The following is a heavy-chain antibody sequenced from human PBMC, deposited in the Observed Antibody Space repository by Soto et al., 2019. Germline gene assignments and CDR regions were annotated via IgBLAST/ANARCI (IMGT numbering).Heavy chain of an antibody. V-gene: IGHV3-53*01. CDR1: GFTVSSKY. Sequence: PGGSLRLSCAASGFTVSSKYMSWVRQAPGKGLEWVSLIQSGGSTYYADSVKGRFTISRDNSENTLYLQMNSLRAEDTAVYYCAKDVSRVRKLLRFLECYNWFDPWGQGTLVTVSS. CDR3: AKDVSRVRKLLRFLECYNWFDP. CDR2: IQSGGST. D-gene: IGHD3-3*01. J-gene: IGHJ5*02.